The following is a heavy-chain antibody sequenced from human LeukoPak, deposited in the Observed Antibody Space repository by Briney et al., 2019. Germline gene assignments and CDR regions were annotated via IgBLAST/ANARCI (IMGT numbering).Heavy chain of an antibody. D-gene: IGHD4-23*01. CDR3: ARDQATVATPWWDH. CDR2: INGNSGGT. Sequence: ASVMVFCKSSGYTFTGYYVHWERQAPGQGLEWMGWINGNSGGTKYAQKFQGRVTMTRDTSISTAYMELSRARSDDTAVYFCARDQATVATPWWDHWGQGTLVTVSS. V-gene: IGHV1-2*02. J-gene: IGHJ4*02. CDR1: GYTFTGYY.